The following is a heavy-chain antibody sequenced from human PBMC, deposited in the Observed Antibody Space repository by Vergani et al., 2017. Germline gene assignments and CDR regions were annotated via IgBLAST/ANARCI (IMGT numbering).Heavy chain of an antibody. V-gene: IGHV3-11*06. CDR1: GFIFSDHY. Sequence: QVNLVDSGGGLVQPGGSLRLSCAASGFIFSDHYMNWVRQAPGKGLEWVSSISGNNDDVYYADSVKGRFTISRDNAKNSLYLDMSSLRAEDTAVYYCVRDVRVSRTWGQGTLVAVAS. J-gene: IGHJ3*01. CDR3: VRDVRVSRT. CDR2: ISGNNDDV.